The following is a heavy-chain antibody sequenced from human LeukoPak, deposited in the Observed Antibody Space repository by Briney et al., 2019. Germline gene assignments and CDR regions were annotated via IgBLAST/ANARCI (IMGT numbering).Heavy chain of an antibody. V-gene: IGHV1-18*01. J-gene: IGHJ1*01. CDR2: ISAYNGNT. D-gene: IGHD6-25*01. CDR1: GYTFTIYG. CDR3: TIAADEYFQH. Sequence: ASVTVSFTSSGYTFTIYGISWVRQAPGQGLEWMGWISAYNGNTNYAQKLQGRVTMTTDTSTSTAYMELRSLRSDDTAVYYCTIAADEYFQHWGQGTLVTVSS.